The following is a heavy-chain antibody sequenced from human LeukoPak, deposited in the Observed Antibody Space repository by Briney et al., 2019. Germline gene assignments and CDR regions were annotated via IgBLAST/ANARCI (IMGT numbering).Heavy chain of an antibody. V-gene: IGHV3-7*01. CDR1: GFSFSRYW. CDR3: ARLKDDVTKFDY. J-gene: IGHJ4*02. CDR2: INQDVSRI. D-gene: IGHD2-8*01. Sequence: PGGSLRLSCAGSGFSFSRYWMAWVRQAPGKGLEWVASINQDVSRIHYVDSVKGRFTISRDNAKNSLFLQMNSLRVEDTAVYFCARLKDDVTKFDYWGQGTLVTASS.